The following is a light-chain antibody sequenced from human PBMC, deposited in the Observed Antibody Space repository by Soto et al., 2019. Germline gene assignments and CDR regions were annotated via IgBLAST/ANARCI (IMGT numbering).Light chain of an antibody. CDR1: QNINNY. CDR3: QQYDNLPLT. V-gene: IGKV1-33*01. J-gene: IGKJ4*01. CDR2: DAS. Sequence: DIQITQSPWSRSASVGERVTSTCQASQNINNYLNWYQQKPGRAPKLLIYDASNLETGVPSRFSGSGSGTDFTFTISSLQPEDIATYYCQQYDNLPLTCGGGTTVDIK.